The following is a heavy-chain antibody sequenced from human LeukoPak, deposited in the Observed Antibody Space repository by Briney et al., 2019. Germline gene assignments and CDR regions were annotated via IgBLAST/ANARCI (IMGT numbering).Heavy chain of an antibody. Sequence: GESLQISCKGSGYSFTNYWIGWARQLPGKGLEWMGIIYPGDSDTRYSPSFQGHVTISADRSISTAYLQWSSLKVSDTAMYYCARLDGSGSYSRGPDYWGQGTLVTVSS. V-gene: IGHV5-51*01. CDR3: ARLDGSGSYSRGPDY. D-gene: IGHD3-10*01. J-gene: IGHJ4*02. CDR1: GYSFTNYW. CDR2: IYPGDSDT.